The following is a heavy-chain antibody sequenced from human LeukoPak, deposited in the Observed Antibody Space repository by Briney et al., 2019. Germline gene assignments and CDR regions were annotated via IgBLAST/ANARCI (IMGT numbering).Heavy chain of an antibody. V-gene: IGHV4-59*01. CDR3: ARGPLEPYSSSLGYFDY. D-gene: IGHD6-13*01. Sequence: SETLSLTCTVSGGSISNYYWSWIRQPPGKGLEWIGYIYYSGSTNYNPSLKSRVTISVDTSKNQFSLKLSSVAAADTAVYYCARGPLEPYSSSLGYFDYWGQGTLVTVSS. J-gene: IGHJ4*02. CDR1: GGSISNYY. CDR2: IYYSGST.